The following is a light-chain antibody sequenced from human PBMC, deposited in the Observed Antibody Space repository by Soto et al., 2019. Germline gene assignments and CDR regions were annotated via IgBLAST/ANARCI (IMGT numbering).Light chain of an antibody. J-gene: IGLJ1*01. CDR1: SSNLGSNT. CDR3: AAWDDSLNGLV. CDR2: NNN. Sequence: QSVLTQPPSASGTPGQRVTISCSGSSSNLGSNTVNWYQQLPGTAPKLIIYNNNQRPSVVPDRFSGSKSGTSASLAISGLQSEDEADYYCAAWDDSLNGLVFGTGTKLTVL. V-gene: IGLV1-44*01.